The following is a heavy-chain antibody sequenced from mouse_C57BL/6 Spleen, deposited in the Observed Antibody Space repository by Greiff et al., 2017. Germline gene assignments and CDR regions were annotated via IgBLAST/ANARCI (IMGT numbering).Heavy chain of an antibody. CDR3: ASPSYYYGSSYGWFAY. J-gene: IGHJ3*01. CDR1: GFSLTSYG. V-gene: IGHV2-2*01. D-gene: IGHD1-1*01. Sequence: VQLKESGPGLVQPSQSLSITCTVSGFSLTSYGVHWVRQSPGKGLEWLGVIWSGGSTDYNAAFISRLSISKDNSKSQVFFKMNSLQADDTAIYYCASPSYYYGSSYGWFAYWGQGTLVTVSA. CDR2: IWSGGST.